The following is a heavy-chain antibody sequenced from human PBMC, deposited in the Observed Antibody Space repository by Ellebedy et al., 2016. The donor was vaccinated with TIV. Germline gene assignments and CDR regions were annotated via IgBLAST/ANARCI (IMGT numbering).Heavy chain of an antibody. J-gene: IGHJ4*02. D-gene: IGHD2-2*01. CDR3: ARGGRGVVVPAAPDY. V-gene: IGHV1-18*01. CDR2: ISAYNGNT. Sequence: AASVKVSCKASGYTFTSYGISWVRQAPGQGLEWMGWISAYNGNTNYAQKLQGRVTMTTDTSTSTAYMELRSLRSDDTAVYYCARGGRGVVVPAAPDYWGQGTLVTVSS. CDR1: GYTFTSYG.